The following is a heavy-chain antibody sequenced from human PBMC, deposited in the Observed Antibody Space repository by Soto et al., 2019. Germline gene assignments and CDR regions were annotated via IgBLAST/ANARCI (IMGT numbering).Heavy chain of an antibody. J-gene: IGHJ6*02. V-gene: IGHV3-30-3*01. CDR2: ISYDGSNK. CDR1: GFTFSSYA. Sequence: QVQLVESGGGVVQPGRSLRLSCAASGFTFSSYAMHWVRQAPGKGLEWVAVISYDGSNKYYADSVKGRFTISRDNSKNTLYLQMNGLRAEDTAVYYCARDGPSHYGSGSAHSYYGMDVWGQGTTVTVSS. CDR3: ARDGPSHYGSGSAHSYYGMDV. D-gene: IGHD3-10*01.